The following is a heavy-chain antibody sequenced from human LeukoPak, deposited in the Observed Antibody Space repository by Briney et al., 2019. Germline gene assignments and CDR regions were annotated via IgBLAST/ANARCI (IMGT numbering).Heavy chain of an antibody. CDR3: ASAGPDDAFDI. J-gene: IGHJ3*02. V-gene: IGHV3-11*04. Sequence: GGSLRLSCAATGLTVSSNFMSWVRQAPGKGLEWVSYISSSGSTIYYADSVKGRFTISRDNAKNSLYLQMNSLRAEDTAVYYCASAGPDDAFDIWGQGTMVTVSS. CDR2: ISSSGSTI. CDR1: GLTVSSNF.